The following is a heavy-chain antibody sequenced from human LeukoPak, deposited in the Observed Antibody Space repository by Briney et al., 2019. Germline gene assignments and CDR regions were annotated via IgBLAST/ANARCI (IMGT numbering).Heavy chain of an antibody. CDR3: ARDYDSSTYYWGFDY. J-gene: IGHJ4*02. CDR1: GYTFTGYY. Sequence: ASVKVSCKASGYTFTGYYIHWVRQAPGQGLEWMGRINPNSGGTNYAQKFQGRVTMTRDTFISTAYMELSRLRSDDTAVYYCARDYDSSTYYWGFDYWGQGILVTVSS. V-gene: IGHV1-2*06. D-gene: IGHD3-22*01. CDR2: INPNSGGT.